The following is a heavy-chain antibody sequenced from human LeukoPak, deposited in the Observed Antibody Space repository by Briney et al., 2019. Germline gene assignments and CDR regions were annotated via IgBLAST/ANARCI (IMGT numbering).Heavy chain of an antibody. CDR1: GGTFSSYA. J-gene: IGHJ6*03. CDR2: IIPIFGTA. D-gene: IGHD3-10*01. V-gene: IGHV1-69*13. CDR3: ARMGRVLHGVYYYYYYMDV. Sequence: SVKISCKASGGTFSSYAIGWVRQAPGQGLEWMGGIIPIFGTANYAQKFQGRVTITADESTSTAYMELSSLRSEDTAVYYCARMGRVLHGVYYYYYYMDVWGKGTTVTVSS.